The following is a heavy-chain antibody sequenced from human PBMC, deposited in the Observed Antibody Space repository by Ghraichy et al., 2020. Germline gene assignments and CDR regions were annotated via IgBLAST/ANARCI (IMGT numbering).Heavy chain of an antibody. Sequence: GGSLRLSCAASGFTSSSHWLHWVRQAPGKGLVWVSRINSDGISISYADSVKGRFTISRDNAKNTLDLQMNSLRAEDTAVYYFARAMGGKKNSLDNWGQGTLVTVSS. V-gene: IGHV3-74*01. J-gene: IGHJ4*02. CDR1: GFTSSSHW. D-gene: IGHD1-26*01. CDR3: ARAMGGKKNSLDN. CDR2: INSDGISI.